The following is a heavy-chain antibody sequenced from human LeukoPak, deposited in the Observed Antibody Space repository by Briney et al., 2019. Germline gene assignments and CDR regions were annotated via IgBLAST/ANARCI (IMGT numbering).Heavy chain of an antibody. CDR1: GGSISSYY. J-gene: IGHJ4*02. CDR2: IYYSGST. V-gene: IGHV4-59*08. D-gene: IGHD6-13*01. Sequence: KTSETLSLTCTVSGGSISSYYWSWIRQPPGKGLEWIGYIYYSGSTNYNPSLKSRVTISVDTSKNQFSLKLSSVTAADTAVYYCARASRVTSSSWYEFGYYFDYWGQGTLVTVSS. CDR3: ARASRVTSSSWYEFGYYFDY.